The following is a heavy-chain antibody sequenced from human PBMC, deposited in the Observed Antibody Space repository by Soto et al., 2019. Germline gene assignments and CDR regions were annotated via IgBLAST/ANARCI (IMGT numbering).Heavy chain of an antibody. J-gene: IGHJ4*02. CDR1: GFTFNTYS. V-gene: IGHV3-33*01. CDR3: ARAVGTTVTGLWHFDS. Sequence: GGSLRLSCEASGFTFNTYSMHWVRQPPGKGLEWLAAIWYDGTQKYYADSVKGRFIISRDNSKKTLYLEMNSLRAEDTAVYYCARAVGTTVTGLWHFDSWGQGALVTVSS. CDR2: IWYDGTQK. D-gene: IGHD4-17*01.